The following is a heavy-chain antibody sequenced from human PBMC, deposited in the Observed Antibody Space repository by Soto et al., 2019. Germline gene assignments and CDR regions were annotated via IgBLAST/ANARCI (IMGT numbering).Heavy chain of an antibody. Sequence: LSLTCSVSVGSVSIGSYYWSWIRQPPGKGLEWIGYIYNTGSTNYNPSLKSRVTMSVDTSKNQFSLKLTSVTAADTAVYYCARGGGVTATFDYWGRGTLVTVSS. CDR3: ARGGGVTATFDY. V-gene: IGHV4-61*01. D-gene: IGHD5-18*01. CDR2: IYNTGST. CDR1: VGSVSIGSYY. J-gene: IGHJ4*02.